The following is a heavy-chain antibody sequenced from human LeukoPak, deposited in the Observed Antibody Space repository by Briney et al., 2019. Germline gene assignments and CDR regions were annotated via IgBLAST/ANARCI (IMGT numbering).Heavy chain of an antibody. Sequence: PGGSLRLSCAASGFTVSSNYMSWVRQPPGKGLEWIGSIYYSESTYYNPSLKSRVTLFVDTSKNQFSLKLNSVTAADTAVYYCARDRDNTKWYSWFDPWGQGTLVTVSS. V-gene: IGHV4-39*02. CDR3: ARDRDNTKWYSWFDP. CDR2: IYYSEST. D-gene: IGHD2-15*01. J-gene: IGHJ5*02. CDR1: GFTVSSNY.